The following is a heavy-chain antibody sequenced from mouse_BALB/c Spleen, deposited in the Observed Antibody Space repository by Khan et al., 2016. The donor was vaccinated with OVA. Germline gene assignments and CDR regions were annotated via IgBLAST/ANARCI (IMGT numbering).Heavy chain of an antibody. CDR3: ARDRIDY. V-gene: IGHV1-7*01. CDR2: INPTSGYT. Sequence: QVQLKQSGAELAKPGASVKMSCKASGYTFTSYWMHWIKQRPGQGLEWIGYINPTSGYTDYNQKFKDKATLTADKSSSTAYMKLSSLTSDDSAVYSCARDRIDYWGQGTALTVSS. CDR1: GYTFTSYW. J-gene: IGHJ2*01.